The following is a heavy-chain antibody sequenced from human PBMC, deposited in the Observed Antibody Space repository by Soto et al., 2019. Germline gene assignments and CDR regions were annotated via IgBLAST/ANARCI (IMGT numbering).Heavy chain of an antibody. V-gene: IGHV4-34*01. CDR2: INHSGST. J-gene: IGHJ4*02. CDR3: ARDKITGLFAY. Sequence: SETLSLTCAVYGGSFSGYYWTWIRQPPGTGLEWIGEINHSGSTNYNPSLKSRVTISVDTSKDQFSLKLTSVTAADTAVYYCARDKITGLFAYWGQVTLVTVS. CDR1: GGSFSGYY. D-gene: IGHD2-8*02.